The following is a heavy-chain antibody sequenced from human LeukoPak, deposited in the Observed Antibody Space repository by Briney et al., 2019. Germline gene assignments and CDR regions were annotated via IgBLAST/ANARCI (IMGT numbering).Heavy chain of an antibody. CDR1: GGSINTGSYY. V-gene: IGHV4-61*02. CDR3: ARDSSLASKHDAFNI. CDR2: MHSRGTT. J-gene: IGHJ3*02. Sequence: SSETLSLTCTVSGGSINTGSYYWNWIRQPAGKGLEWIGRMHSRGTTYYHPSLKSRVTISGDTSRNQFSLILRSVTAADTSVYYCARDSSLASKHDAFNIWGQGTLVTVSS. D-gene: IGHD5-24*01.